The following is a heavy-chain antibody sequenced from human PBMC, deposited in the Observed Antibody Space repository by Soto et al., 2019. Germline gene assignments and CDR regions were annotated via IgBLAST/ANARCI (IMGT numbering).Heavy chain of an antibody. J-gene: IGHJ4*02. CDR1: GGSISSNNW. Sequence: QVQLQESGPGLVKPSGTLSLTCAVSGGSISSNNWWSWVRQPPGKGLEWIGEIYHSGSTNYNPSLKGRVTISVDKSKNQFSLKLSSVTAADTAVYYCARAFWSGYYIYFDYWGQGTLVTVSS. CDR2: IYHSGST. CDR3: ARAFWSGYYIYFDY. V-gene: IGHV4-4*02. D-gene: IGHD3-3*01.